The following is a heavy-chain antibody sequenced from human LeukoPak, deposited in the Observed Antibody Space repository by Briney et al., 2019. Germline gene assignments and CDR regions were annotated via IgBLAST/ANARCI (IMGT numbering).Heavy chain of an antibody. J-gene: IGHJ4*02. CDR3: ARDRGPRTGFMVREAYDY. CDR2: INTDGSIT. V-gene: IGHV3-74*01. D-gene: IGHD3-10*01. CDR1: GFTFSDYW. Sequence: GGSLRLSCAASGFTFSDYWIHWVRQAPGKGLVWVSRINTDGSITNYADSVKGRFSISRDDAKNTLYLQMSSLRAEDTAVYYCARDRGPRTGFMVREAYDYWGQGTLVTVSS.